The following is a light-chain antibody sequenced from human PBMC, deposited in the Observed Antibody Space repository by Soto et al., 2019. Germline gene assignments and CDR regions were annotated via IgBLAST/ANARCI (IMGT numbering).Light chain of an antibody. J-gene: IGKJ4*01. CDR1: QSISNY. Sequence: DIQVTQSPSSLSASVGDGVTITCRASQSISNYVNWYQQKPGKAPKLLIYAASRLQSGVPSRFSGTGSRTDFTLTISSLQPEDFATYYCQETFSTPSFTFGGGTKVDIK. V-gene: IGKV1-39*01. CDR2: AAS. CDR3: QETFSTPSFT.